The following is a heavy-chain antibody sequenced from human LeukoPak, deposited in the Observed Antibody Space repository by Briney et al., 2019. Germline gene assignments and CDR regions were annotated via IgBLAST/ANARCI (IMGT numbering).Heavy chain of an antibody. D-gene: IGHD3-10*01. V-gene: IGHV1-2*02. CDR2: INPNSGGT. CDR3: ARDSGSGTQGDY. Sequence: ASVKVSCKASGSTFTGYYMHWVRQAPGQGLEWMGWINPNSGGTNYAQKFQGRVTMTRDTSISTAYMELSRLRSDDTAVYYCARDSGSGTQGDYWGQGTLVTVSS. CDR1: GSTFTGYY. J-gene: IGHJ4*02.